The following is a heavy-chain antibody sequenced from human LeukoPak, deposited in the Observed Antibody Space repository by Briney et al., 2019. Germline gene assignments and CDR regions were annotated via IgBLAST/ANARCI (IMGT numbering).Heavy chain of an antibody. Sequence: PSETLSLTCTVSGGSISSYYWSWIRQPAGKGLEWIGRIYTSGSTYYNPSLKSRVTISVDTSKNQFSLRLSSVTAADTAVYYCARDRWETGNFDYWGQGTLVTVSS. V-gene: IGHV4-4*07. J-gene: IGHJ4*02. CDR1: GGSISSYY. CDR2: IYTSGST. CDR3: ARDRWETGNFDY. D-gene: IGHD1-26*01.